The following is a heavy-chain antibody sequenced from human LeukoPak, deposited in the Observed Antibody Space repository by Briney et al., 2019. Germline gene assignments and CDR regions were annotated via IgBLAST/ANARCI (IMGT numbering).Heavy chain of an antibody. CDR3: AREIRFLEWSNYYYGMDV. Sequence: PSETLSLTCTVSGGSISSYYWSWVRQAPGKGLEWVANIKQDGSEKYYVDSVKGRFTISRDNAKNSLYLQMNSLRAEDTAVYYCAREIRFLEWSNYYYGMDVWGQGTTVTVS. CDR2: IKQDGSEK. V-gene: IGHV3-7*03. J-gene: IGHJ6*02. D-gene: IGHD3-3*01. CDR1: GGSISSYY.